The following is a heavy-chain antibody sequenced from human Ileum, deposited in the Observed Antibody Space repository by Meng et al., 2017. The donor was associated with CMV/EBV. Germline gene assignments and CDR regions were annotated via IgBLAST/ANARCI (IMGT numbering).Heavy chain of an antibody. V-gene: IGHV4-4*07. D-gene: IGHD3-10*01. CDR2: IYTSGTT. J-gene: IGHJ4*02. CDR1: GGSIRNYY. Sequence: QVKLQESGQGLVKISETLSLTCYVAGGSIRNYYWSWIRQPAGKGLEWIAHIYTSGTTNYNPSLKSRVTMSVDTSRNQFSLKLTSVTAADTAVYYCARNYGSGNWNFFHYWGQGTLVTVSS. CDR3: ARNYGSGNWNFFHY.